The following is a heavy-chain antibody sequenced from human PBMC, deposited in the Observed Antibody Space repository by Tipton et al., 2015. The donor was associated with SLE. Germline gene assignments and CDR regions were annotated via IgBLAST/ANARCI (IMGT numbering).Heavy chain of an antibody. J-gene: IGHJ3*02. CDR1: GGSFSGYY. CDR3: ARGSISMVRGVKAEAFDI. V-gene: IGHV4-34*01. Sequence: TLSLTCAVYGGSFSGYYWSWIRQPPGKGLEWIGEINHSGSTYYNPSLKSRVTISVDTSKNQLSLKLNSVTAADTAVYYCARGSISMVRGVKAEAFDIWGQGTTVTVSS. CDR2: INHSGST. D-gene: IGHD3-10*01.